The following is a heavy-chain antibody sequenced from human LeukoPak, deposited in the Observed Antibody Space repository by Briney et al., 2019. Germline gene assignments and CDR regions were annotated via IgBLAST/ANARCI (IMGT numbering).Heavy chain of an antibody. J-gene: IGHJ5*02. CDR3: ARDLDGYRSGNGA. CDR2: INTDGSST. Sequence: RGPLRHSCAPSGFTFSKHWMRSVRHAPGEGVVWVSRINTDGSSTDYADSVKGRFTISRDNAKNTLYLQMNSLRAEDTAVYYCARDLDGYRSGNGAWGQGTLVTVSS. V-gene: IGHV3-74*01. D-gene: IGHD5-12*01. CDR1: GFTFSKHW.